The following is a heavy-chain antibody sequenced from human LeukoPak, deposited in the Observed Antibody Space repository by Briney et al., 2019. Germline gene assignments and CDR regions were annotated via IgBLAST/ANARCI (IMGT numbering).Heavy chain of an antibody. J-gene: IGHJ6*03. V-gene: IGHV1-46*01. CDR3: ARAPYCSSTSCQTAYYYYMDV. CDR2: INPSGGST. Sequence: APVKVSCKASGYTFTSYYMHWVRQAPGQGLEWMGIINPSGGSTSYAQKFQGRVTMTRDTSTSTVYMELSSLRPEDTAVYYCARAPYCSSTSCQTAYYYYMDVWGKGTTVTVSS. D-gene: IGHD2-2*01. CDR1: GYTFTSYY.